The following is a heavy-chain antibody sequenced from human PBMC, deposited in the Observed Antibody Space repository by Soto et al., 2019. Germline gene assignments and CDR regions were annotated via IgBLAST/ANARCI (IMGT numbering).Heavy chain of an antibody. CDR3: ARRSGTRYCTNGVCYPFDY. D-gene: IGHD2-8*01. CDR2: IYYRGST. V-gene: IGHV4-39*01. Sequence: PSETLSLTCTVSGGSISSSSYYWGWIRQPPGKGLEWIGSIYYRGSTYYNPSLKGRVTISVDTSKNQFSLKLSSVTAADTAVYYCARRSGTRYCTNGVCYPFDYWGQGTLVTVSS. CDR1: GGSISSSSYY. J-gene: IGHJ4*02.